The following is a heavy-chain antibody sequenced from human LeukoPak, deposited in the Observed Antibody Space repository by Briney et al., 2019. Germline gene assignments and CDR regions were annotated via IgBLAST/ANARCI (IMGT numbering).Heavy chain of an antibody. CDR3: ARDRWYSSSWSNWFDP. V-gene: IGHV4-34*01. CDR1: GGSISSHY. J-gene: IGHJ5*02. CDR2: INHSGST. D-gene: IGHD6-13*01. Sequence: SETLSLTCTVSGGSISSHYWSWIRQPPGKGLEWIGEINHSGSTNYSPSLKSRVTISVDTSKNQFSLKLSSVTAADTAVYYCARDRWYSSSWSNWFDPWGQGTLVTVSS.